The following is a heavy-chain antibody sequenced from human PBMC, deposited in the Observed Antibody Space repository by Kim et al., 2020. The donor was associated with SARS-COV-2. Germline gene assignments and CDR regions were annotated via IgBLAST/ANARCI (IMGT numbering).Heavy chain of an antibody. Sequence: GGSLRLSCTASGFTFGDYAMSWFRQAPGKGLEWVGFIRSKTYAGNTEYAASVKGRFTISRDDSKSIAYLQMNSLKGEDTALYYCARDPKWFGELLADSWGQGTLVTVSS. CDR2: IRSKTYAGNT. V-gene: IGHV3-49*03. CDR1: GFTFGDYA. J-gene: IGHJ4*02. CDR3: ARDPKWFGELLADS. D-gene: IGHD3-10*01.